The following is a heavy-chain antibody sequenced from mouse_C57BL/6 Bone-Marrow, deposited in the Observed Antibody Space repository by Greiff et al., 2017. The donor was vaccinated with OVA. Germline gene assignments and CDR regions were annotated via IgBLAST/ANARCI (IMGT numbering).Heavy chain of an antibody. Sequence: QVQLQQSGAELMKPGASVKLSCKATGYTFTGYWIEWVKQRPGHGLEWIGEIFPGSGSTNYNEKFKGKATFTADTSSNTAYMQLSSLTTVDSAIYYCARGRGSSYGWFAYWGQGTLVTVSA. CDR2: IFPGSGST. CDR1: GYTFTGYW. J-gene: IGHJ3*01. CDR3: ARGRGSSYGWFAY. D-gene: IGHD1-1*01. V-gene: IGHV1-9*01.